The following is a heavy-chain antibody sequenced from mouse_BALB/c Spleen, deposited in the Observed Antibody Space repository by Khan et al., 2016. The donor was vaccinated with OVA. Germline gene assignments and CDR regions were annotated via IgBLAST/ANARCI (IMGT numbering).Heavy chain of an antibody. CDR2: IDPANGNT. Sequence: EVQLQESGAELVKPGASVKLSCTASGFNIKDTYMHWVKQRPEQGLEWIGRIDPANGNTKYDPKFQGKPTITADTSSNTAYLQLSSLTSEDTAVYYCAITTVVRYYAMDYWGQGTSVTVSS. D-gene: IGHD1-1*01. CDR3: AITTVVRYYAMDY. V-gene: IGHV14-3*02. J-gene: IGHJ4*01. CDR1: GFNIKDTY.